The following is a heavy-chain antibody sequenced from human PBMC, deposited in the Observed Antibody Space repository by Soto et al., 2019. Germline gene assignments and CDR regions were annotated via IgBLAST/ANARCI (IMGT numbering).Heavy chain of an antibody. Sequence: PSETLSLTCTVSGGSISSYYWSWIRQPPGKGLEWIGYIYYSGSTNYNPSLKSRVTISVDTPKNQFSLKLSSVTAADTAVYYCARIAARSRFDYWGQGTLVTVS. D-gene: IGHD6-6*01. CDR2: IYYSGST. V-gene: IGHV4-59*01. CDR1: GGSISSYY. J-gene: IGHJ4*02. CDR3: ARIAARSRFDY.